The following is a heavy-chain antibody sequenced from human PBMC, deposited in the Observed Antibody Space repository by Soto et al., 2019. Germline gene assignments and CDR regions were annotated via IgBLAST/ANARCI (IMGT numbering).Heavy chain of an antibody. CDR1: GSTFSSYE. Sequence: GTLLLSGSASGSTFSSYEMNWVRQAPGKGLEWVSYISSSGSTIYYADSVKVRFTISRDNAKNSLYLQMNSLRAEDTAVYYCARALYDILTGYAFDIWGQGTMVTV. D-gene: IGHD3-9*01. CDR2: ISSSGSTI. J-gene: IGHJ3*02. V-gene: IGHV3-48*03. CDR3: ARALYDILTGYAFDI.